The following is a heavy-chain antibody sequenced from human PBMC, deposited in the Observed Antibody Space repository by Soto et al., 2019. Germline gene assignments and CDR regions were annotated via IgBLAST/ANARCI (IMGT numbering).Heavy chain of an antibody. Sequence: RSLRLSCAASGFTLNNYAMTWVRQSPGKGLEWVSGISGSGGTPFYAGSVKGRFAISRDNSKNTLNLQMNSLRAEDTAQYYWALRYCGRTFFPPLDVYFYLDVWGKGTTVTVSS. CDR2: ISGSGGTP. CDR1: GFTLNNYA. CDR3: ALRYCGRTFFPPLDVYFYLDV. J-gene: IGHJ6*03. V-gene: IGHV3-23*01. D-gene: IGHD2-2*01.